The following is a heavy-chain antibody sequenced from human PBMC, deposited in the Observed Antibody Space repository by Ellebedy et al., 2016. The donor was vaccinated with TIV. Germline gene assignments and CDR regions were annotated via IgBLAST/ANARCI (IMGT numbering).Heavy chain of an antibody. D-gene: IGHD3-22*01. CDR1: GFTFSSFA. CDR3: AKGTSSGFNYDRVGFEY. J-gene: IGHJ4*02. CDR2: NSGAGDRT. V-gene: IGHV3-23*01. Sequence: GESLKISCAASGFTFSSFAMHWVRQAPGKGLEWLSVNSGAGDRTYDADSVKGRFTISRDNSKNTLYLQMNRLRTEDAAIYYCAKGTSSGFNYDRVGFEYWGQGTLVTVSS.